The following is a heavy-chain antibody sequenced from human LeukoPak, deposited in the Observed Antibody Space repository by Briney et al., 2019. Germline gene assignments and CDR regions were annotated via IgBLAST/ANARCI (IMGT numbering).Heavy chain of an antibody. CDR1: GFTFGDYA. CDR3: TRGLGRYDYVWGSYRWYYFDY. Sequence: GGSLRLSCAASGFTFGDYAMSWFRQAPGKGLEWVGFIRSKAYGGTTEYAASVKGRFTISRDDSKSIAYLQMNSLKTEDTAVYYCTRGLGRYDYVWGSYRWYYFDYWGQGTLVTVSS. V-gene: IGHV3-49*03. CDR2: IRSKAYGGTT. D-gene: IGHD3-16*02. J-gene: IGHJ4*02.